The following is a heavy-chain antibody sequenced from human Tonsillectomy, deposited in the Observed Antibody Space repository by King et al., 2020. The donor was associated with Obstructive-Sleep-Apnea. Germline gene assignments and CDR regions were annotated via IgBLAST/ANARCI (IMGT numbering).Heavy chain of an antibody. CDR3: AKVCSSTSISDF. Sequence: VQLVESGGGLVQPGGSLRLSCAASGFTFSTYVMSWVRQAPGKGLEWVSSISGSGGSTYYADSVKGRFTISRDNSKNTLYLQMKLLRAEDTAVYYCAKVCSSTSISDFWGQGTLVTVSS. V-gene: IGHV3-23*04. CDR1: GFTFSTYV. J-gene: IGHJ4*02. CDR2: ISGSGGST. D-gene: IGHD2-2*01.